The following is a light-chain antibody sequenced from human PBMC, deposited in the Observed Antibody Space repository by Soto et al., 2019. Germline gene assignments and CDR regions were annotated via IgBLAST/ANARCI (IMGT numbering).Light chain of an antibody. J-gene: IGKJ5*01. CDR3: MQSTQLPPT. CDR1: QSLLHITGETF. V-gene: IGKV2D-29*02. Sequence: DVVMTQTPLSLSVAPGQPASISCKSSQSLLHITGETFLFWYLQKPGQSPQLLIYEVSTRVSGVPDRFSGSVSGTDCTREISRVETDDVGIYDCMQSTQLPPTFGQGTRLEIK. CDR2: EVS.